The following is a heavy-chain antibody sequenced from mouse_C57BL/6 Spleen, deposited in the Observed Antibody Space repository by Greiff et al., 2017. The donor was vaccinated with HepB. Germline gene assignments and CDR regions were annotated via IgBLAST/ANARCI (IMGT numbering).Heavy chain of an antibody. J-gene: IGHJ2*01. Sequence: VQLKQSGPGLVKPSQSLSLTCSVTGYSITSGYYWNWIRQFPGNKLEWMGYISYDGSNNYNPSLKNRISITRDTSKNQFFLKLNSVTTEDTATYYCARGGRFFDYWGQGTTLTVSS. CDR1: GYSITSGYY. V-gene: IGHV3-6*01. CDR2: ISYDGSN. D-gene: IGHD1-1*01. CDR3: ARGGRFFDY.